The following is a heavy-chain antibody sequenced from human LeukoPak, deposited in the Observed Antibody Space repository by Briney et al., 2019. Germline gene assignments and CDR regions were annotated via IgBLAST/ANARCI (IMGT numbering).Heavy chain of an antibody. CDR2: ISAYNGNT. D-gene: IGHD6-13*01. CDR3: ARASYSSGWYGEDY. CDR1: GYTFSSYG. V-gene: IGHV1-18*01. Sequence: ASVKVFCNASGYTFSSYGLSWVRQAPGQGLEWMGWISAYNGNTNYAQKFQGRVTMTTETSTSTAYMELRSLRCDDTAVYYCARASYSSGWYGEDYWGQGTLVTVSS. J-gene: IGHJ4*02.